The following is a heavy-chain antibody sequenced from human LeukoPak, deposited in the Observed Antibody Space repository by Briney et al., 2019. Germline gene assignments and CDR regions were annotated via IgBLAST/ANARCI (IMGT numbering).Heavy chain of an antibody. V-gene: IGHV3-7*05. Sequence: GGSLRLSCAASGFTFSSYWMSWVRQAPGKGLEWVANIKRDGSEKYYVDSVKGRFTISRDNAENSLYLQMNSLRAEDTAVYYCARARDYGSGKANALDIWGQGTMVTVSS. CDR2: IKRDGSEK. CDR3: ARARDYGSGKANALDI. CDR1: GFTFSSYW. D-gene: IGHD3-10*01. J-gene: IGHJ3*02.